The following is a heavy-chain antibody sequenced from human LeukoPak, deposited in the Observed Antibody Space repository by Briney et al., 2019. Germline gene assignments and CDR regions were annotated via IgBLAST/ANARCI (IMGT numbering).Heavy chain of an antibody. CDR1: GYTFTGDF. CDR3: ARAPYYYGSGSQTGDDWFDP. Sequence: GASVKVSCKASGYTFTGDFIHWVRQAPGQGLEWMGWINPNSGGTNYAQKFQGRVTMTRDTSISTAYMELSRLRSDDTAVYYCARAPYYYGSGSQTGDDWFDPWGQGTLVTVSS. D-gene: IGHD3-10*01. CDR2: INPNSGGT. V-gene: IGHV1-2*02. J-gene: IGHJ5*02.